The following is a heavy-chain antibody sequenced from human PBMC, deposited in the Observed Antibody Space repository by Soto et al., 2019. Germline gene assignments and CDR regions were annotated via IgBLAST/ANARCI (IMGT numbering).Heavy chain of an antibody. CDR3: ARAGFSYGHLLY. V-gene: IGHV4-30-4*01. CDR2: VFYSGAT. J-gene: IGHJ4*02. D-gene: IGHD3-10*01. CDR1: GGPIKTGDYY. Sequence: SETLSLTCNVSGGPIKTGDYYWNWIRQPPGKGLEWIGYVFYSGATNYSPSLKSRAVISIDTSKNQFSLSLTSVTAADTAVYYCARAGFSYGHLLYWGQGTLVTVSS.